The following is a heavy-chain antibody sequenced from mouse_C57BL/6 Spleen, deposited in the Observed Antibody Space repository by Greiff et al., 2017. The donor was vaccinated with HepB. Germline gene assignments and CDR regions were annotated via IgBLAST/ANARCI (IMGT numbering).Heavy chain of an antibody. CDR3: AREGDGNFMDY. CDR1: GYTFTSYW. D-gene: IGHD2-1*01. CDR2: IDPSDSYT. J-gene: IGHJ4*01. V-gene: IGHV1-59*01. Sequence: VQLQQPGAELVRPGTSVRLSCKASGYTFTSYWMHWVKQRPGQGLEWIGVIDPSDSYTNYNQKFKGKATLTVDTSSSTAYMQLSSLTSEDSAVYYCAREGDGNFMDYWGQGTSVTVSS.